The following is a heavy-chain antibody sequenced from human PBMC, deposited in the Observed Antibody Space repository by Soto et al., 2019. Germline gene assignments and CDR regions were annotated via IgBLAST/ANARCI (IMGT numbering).Heavy chain of an antibody. V-gene: IGHV3-23*01. CDR1: GFPFSTYE. Sequence: EVQLLESGGGLIQPGGSLRLSFAASGFPFSTYEMTWARHSPGKGLEWVAFITSSGGPTYYADSVRGRFTISRDNSKNTLYLQMDSLRVEDTARYYCVKGGWLDDWGQGTLVTVSS. CDR3: VKGGWLDD. J-gene: IGHJ5*02. CDR2: ITSSGGPT.